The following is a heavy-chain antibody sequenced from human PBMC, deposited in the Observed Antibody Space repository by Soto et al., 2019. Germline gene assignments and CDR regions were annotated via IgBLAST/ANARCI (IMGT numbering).Heavy chain of an antibody. D-gene: IGHD3-10*01. CDR2: IYYSGST. V-gene: IGHV4-39*01. J-gene: IGHJ5*02. Sequence: QLQLQESGPGLVKPSETLSLTCTVSGGSISSSSYYWGWIRQPPGKGLEWIGSIYYSGSTYYNPSLKSRLTISVDTSKNQLSLNLSSVTAADTAVYYCARQGLLWFGESTWFDPWGQGTLVTVSS. CDR1: GGSISSSSYY. CDR3: ARQGLLWFGESTWFDP.